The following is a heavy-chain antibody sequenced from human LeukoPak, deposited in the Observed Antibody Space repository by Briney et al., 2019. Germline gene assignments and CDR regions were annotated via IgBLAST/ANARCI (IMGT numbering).Heavy chain of an antibody. J-gene: IGHJ6*03. V-gene: IGHV3-7*01. D-gene: IGHD3-3*01. CDR2: IKQDGSEK. CDR1: GFTFSSYW. Sequence: GGSLRLSCAASGFTFSSYWMSWVRQAPGKGLEWVANIKQDGSEKYYVDSVKGRFTISRDNAKNSLYLQMNSLRAEDTAVYYCARNGPGITIFGVVYYYHYYMDVWGKGTTVTVSS. CDR3: ARNGPGITIFGVVYYYHYYMDV.